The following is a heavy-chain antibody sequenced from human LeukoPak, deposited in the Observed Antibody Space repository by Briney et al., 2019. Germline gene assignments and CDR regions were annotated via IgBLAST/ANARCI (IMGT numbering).Heavy chain of an antibody. J-gene: IGHJ3*02. V-gene: IGHV1-69*13. CDR3: ARPYSGSYGAFDI. D-gene: IGHD1-26*01. Sequence: SVKVSCKASGGTFISYAISWVRQAPGQGLEWMGGIIPIFGTANYAQKFQGRVTITADESTSTAYMELSSLRSEDTAVYYCARPYSGSYGAFDIWGQGTMVTVSS. CDR2: IIPIFGTA. CDR1: GGTFISYA.